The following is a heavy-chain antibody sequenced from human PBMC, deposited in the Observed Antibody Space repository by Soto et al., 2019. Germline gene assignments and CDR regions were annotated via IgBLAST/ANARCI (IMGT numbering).Heavy chain of an antibody. V-gene: IGHV4-31*03. J-gene: IGHJ6*02. D-gene: IGHD2-15*01. CDR2: IYYSGST. Sequence: QVQLQESGPGLVKPSQTLSLTCTVPGGSISSGGDYWSWIRQHPGKGLEWIGYIYYSGSTYYNPSLKSRVTLSVDTSKNHFSLKLSSVTAADTAVYYCARATPYYYYGMDVWGQGTTVTVSS. CDR1: GGSISSGGDY. CDR3: ARATPYYYYGMDV.